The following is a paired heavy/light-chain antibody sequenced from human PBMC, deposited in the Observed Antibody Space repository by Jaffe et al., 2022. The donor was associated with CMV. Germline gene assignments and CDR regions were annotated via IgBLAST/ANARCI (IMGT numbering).Light chain of an antibody. Sequence: QSALTQPASVSGSPGQSITISCTGTSSDVGSYNLVSWYQQHPGKAPKLMIYEVSKRPSGVSNRFSGSKSGNTASLTISGLQAEDEADYYCCSYAGSRVFGGGTKLTVL. V-gene: IGLV2-23*02. J-gene: IGLJ3*02. CDR3: CSYAGSRV. CDR2: EVS. CDR1: SSDVGSYNL.
Heavy chain of an antibody. CDR1: GFTFSSYW. J-gene: IGHJ4*02. D-gene: IGHD3-3*01. Sequence: EVQLVESGGGLVQPGGSLRLSCAASGFTFSSYWMSWVRQAPGKGLEWVANIKQDGSEKYYVDSVKGRFTISRDNAKNSLYLQMNSLRAEDTAVYYCARDIPEGPVRFLEWLPYTLFDYWGQGTLVTVSS. CDR3: ARDIPEGPVRFLEWLPYTLFDY. V-gene: IGHV3-7*03. CDR2: IKQDGSEK.